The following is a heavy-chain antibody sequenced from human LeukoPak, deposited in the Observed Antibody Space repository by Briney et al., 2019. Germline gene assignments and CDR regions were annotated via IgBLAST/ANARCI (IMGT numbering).Heavy chain of an antibody. Sequence: ASVKVSFKASGGTFSSYAISWVRQAPGQGLEWMGRIIPIFGTANYAQKFQGRVTITTDESTSTAYMELSSLRSEDTAVYYCARGPVAAAGTRFADYWGQGTLVTVSS. CDR1: GGTFSSYA. D-gene: IGHD6-13*01. J-gene: IGHJ4*02. CDR2: IIPIFGTA. CDR3: ARGPVAAAGTRFADY. V-gene: IGHV1-69*05.